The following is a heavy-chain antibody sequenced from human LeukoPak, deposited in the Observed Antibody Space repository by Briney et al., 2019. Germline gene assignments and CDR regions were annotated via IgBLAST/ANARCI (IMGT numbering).Heavy chain of an antibody. Sequence: GGSLRLSCAASGFTFSSYGMHWARQAPGKGLEWVSSISSSSSYIYYADSVKGRFTISRDNAKNSLYLQMNSLRAEDTAVYYCARDSARPFDYWGQGTLVTVSS. J-gene: IGHJ4*02. V-gene: IGHV3-21*01. CDR3: ARDSARPFDY. CDR2: ISSSSSYI. D-gene: IGHD6-6*01. CDR1: GFTFSSYG.